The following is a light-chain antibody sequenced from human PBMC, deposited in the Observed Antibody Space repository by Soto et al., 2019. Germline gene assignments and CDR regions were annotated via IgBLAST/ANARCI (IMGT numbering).Light chain of an antibody. V-gene: IGLV2-11*01. CDR2: DVT. Sequence: QSALTQPRSVSESPGQSVTISCTGTSSDVGGYNHVSWYQQHPGKAPKLMIYDVTKRPSGLPDRFSASKSGNTASLTISGPQSEDEADYYCCSYAGNYTWVFGGGTKLTVL. CDR1: SSDVGGYNH. J-gene: IGLJ3*02. CDR3: CSYAGNYTWV.